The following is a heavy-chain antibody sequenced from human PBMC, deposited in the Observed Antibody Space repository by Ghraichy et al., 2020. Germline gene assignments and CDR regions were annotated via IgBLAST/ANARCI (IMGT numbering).Heavy chain of an antibody. V-gene: IGHV1-69*13. CDR3: ASPRDSSSHAYGMDV. J-gene: IGHJ6*02. CDR2: IIPIFGSL. Sequence: SVKVSCKSSGGTFISFGVSWVRQAAGQGLQWMGGIIPIFGSLNYAQRFQGRVTITAAESTSTVYMELSSLRSDDTAVYYCASPRDSSSHAYGMDVWGQGTAVTVSS. CDR1: GGTFISFG. D-gene: IGHD3-22*01.